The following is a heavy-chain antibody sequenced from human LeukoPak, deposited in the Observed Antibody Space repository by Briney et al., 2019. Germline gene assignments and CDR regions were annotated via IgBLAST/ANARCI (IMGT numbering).Heavy chain of an antibody. CDR2: ISHSGST. D-gene: IGHD2/OR15-2a*01. CDR3: AGHHPRNTVDF. V-gene: IGHV4-59*08. Sequence: SETLSLTCTVSGGSISNYYWSWIRQPPGKGLEWIGYISHSGSTNYSPSLKSRVTISLDTSKNQFSLKLSSVTAADTAVYYCAGHHPRNTVDFWGQGTLVTVSS. J-gene: IGHJ4*02. CDR1: GGSISNYY.